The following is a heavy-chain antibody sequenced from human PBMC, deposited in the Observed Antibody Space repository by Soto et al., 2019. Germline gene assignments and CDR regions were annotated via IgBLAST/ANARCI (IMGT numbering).Heavy chain of an antibody. J-gene: IGHJ4*02. CDR1: GGSISSGGYY. Sequence: SETLSLTXTVSGGSISSGGYYWSWIRQHPGKGLEWIGYIYYSGSTYYNPSLKSRVTISVDTSKNQFSLKLSSVTAADTAVYYCAREAIAAAGTLYYFDYWGQGTLVTVSS. CDR2: IYYSGST. V-gene: IGHV4-31*03. D-gene: IGHD6-13*01. CDR3: AREAIAAAGTLYYFDY.